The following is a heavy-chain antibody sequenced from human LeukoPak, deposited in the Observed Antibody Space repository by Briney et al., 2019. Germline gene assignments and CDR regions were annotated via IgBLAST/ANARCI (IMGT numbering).Heavy chain of an antibody. J-gene: IGHJ5*02. CDR1: GGSISSGDYY. D-gene: IGHD3-10*01. Sequence: PSETLSLTCTVSGGSISSGDYYRSWIRQPPGKGLEWIGYIYYSGSTYYNPSLKSRVTISVDTSKNQFSLKLSSVTAADTAVYYWAREPHYYGSGSSERFDPWGQGTLVTVSS. CDR2: IYYSGST. CDR3: AREPHYYGSGSSERFDP. V-gene: IGHV4-30-4*01.